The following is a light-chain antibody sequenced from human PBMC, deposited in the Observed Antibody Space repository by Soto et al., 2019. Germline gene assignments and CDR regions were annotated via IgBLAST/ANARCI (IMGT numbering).Light chain of an antibody. V-gene: IGLV1-44*01. CDR3: AAWDDTLNAAV. Sequence: QPVLTQPNSASGTPGQRVTISCSGSSSNIGSHTLNWYQQLPGSAPSLLIYSDNQRPSGVPDRFSGSTSGTSASLAISGLQSEDEAEYYCAAWDDTLNAAVFGGGTQLTVL. CDR2: SDN. CDR1: SSNIGSHT. J-gene: IGLJ2*01.